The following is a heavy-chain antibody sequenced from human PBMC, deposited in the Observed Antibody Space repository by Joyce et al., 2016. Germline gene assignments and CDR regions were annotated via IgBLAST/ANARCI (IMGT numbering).Heavy chain of an antibody. D-gene: IGHD2-21*01. Sequence: EVQLVQSGAEVHKPGESLKFSCKSSGFSFNGYWIAWVRQMPGKGLEWMGNIYPGDSRTRYSPSFQGQVTISADKSINTAYLHWSSLKASDTAIYYCARVISHSHFDTWGQGTLVTVSS. V-gene: IGHV5-51*01. J-gene: IGHJ4*02. CDR1: GFSFNGYW. CDR3: ARVISHSHFDT. CDR2: IYPGDSRT.